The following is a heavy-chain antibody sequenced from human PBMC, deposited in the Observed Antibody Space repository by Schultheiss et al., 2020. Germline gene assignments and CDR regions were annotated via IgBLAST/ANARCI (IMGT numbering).Heavy chain of an antibody. CDR1: GGSINDYY. V-gene: IGHV4-59*12. D-gene: IGHD4-17*01. Sequence: SATLSLTCTVSGGSINDYYWSWIRQPPGKGLEWIGSTYYSGSTYYNPSLKSRVTISVDTSKNQFSLKLSSVTAADTAVYYCARGSETYGDYYYYYYYGMDVWGKGTTVTGSS. CDR2: TYYSGST. CDR3: ARGSETYGDYYYYYYYGMDV. J-gene: IGHJ6*04.